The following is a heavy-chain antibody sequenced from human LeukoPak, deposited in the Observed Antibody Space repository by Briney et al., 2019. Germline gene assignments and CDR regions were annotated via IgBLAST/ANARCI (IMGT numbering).Heavy chain of an antibody. V-gene: IGHV3-23*01. D-gene: IGHD6-19*01. CDR3: AKDLGSSGWYIDY. J-gene: IGHJ4*02. CDR1: GFTFSTYG. CDR2: NSGGSS. Sequence: PGGSLRLSCAASGFTFSTYGVYWVSQAPGKGLEWVSSNSGGSSYYADSVKGRFTISRDNSKNTLYLQMNSLRAEDTAVYYCAKDLGSSGWYIDYWGQGTLVTVSS.